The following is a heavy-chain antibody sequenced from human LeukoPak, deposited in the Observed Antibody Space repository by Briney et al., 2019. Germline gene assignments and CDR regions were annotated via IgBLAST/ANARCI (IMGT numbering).Heavy chain of an antibody. CDR1: VGSVNSYS. V-gene: IGHV4-4*07. J-gene: IGHJ2*01. CDR2: MFTGGST. Sequence: PSETLSLTCTFPVGSVNSYSWSWIRQPAGKGLGWIGRMFTGGSTNYNPSLKSRVTISVDTSKNQFSLKLSSVTAADTAVYYCARVYSSLYPLNWYFDLWGRGTLVTVSS. D-gene: IGHD6-13*01. CDR3: ARVYSSLYPLNWYFDL.